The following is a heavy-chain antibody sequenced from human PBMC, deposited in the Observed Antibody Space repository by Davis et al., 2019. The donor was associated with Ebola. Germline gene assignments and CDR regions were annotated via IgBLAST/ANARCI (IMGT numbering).Heavy chain of an antibody. V-gene: IGHV1-8*01. Sequence: ASVKVSCKASGYTFTSYDMSWVRQAPGQGLEWMGWVNPYSGHTGYVEKFKGRVTMTRDPSMSTAYMELSSLTIDDTAVYYCARGYSPKCRGGDCVNDFWGQGTLVTVSS. CDR1: GYTFTSYD. D-gene: IGHD2-21*02. J-gene: IGHJ4*02. CDR2: VNPYSGHT. CDR3: ARGYSPKCRGGDCVNDF.